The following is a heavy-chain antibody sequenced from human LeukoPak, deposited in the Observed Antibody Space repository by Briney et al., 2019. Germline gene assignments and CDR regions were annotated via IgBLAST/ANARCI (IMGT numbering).Heavy chain of an antibody. Sequence: SETLSLTCTVPGGSISSFYWSWIRQPPGKGLEWVGYIYYIGSTNYNPSLNSRVTMSLDTSKNQFSLKLNSVTAADTAVYYCARKRHGGPLDYWGQGTLVTVSS. CDR2: IYYIGST. CDR1: GGSISSFY. D-gene: IGHD3-10*01. V-gene: IGHV4-59*01. J-gene: IGHJ4*02. CDR3: ARKRHGGPLDY.